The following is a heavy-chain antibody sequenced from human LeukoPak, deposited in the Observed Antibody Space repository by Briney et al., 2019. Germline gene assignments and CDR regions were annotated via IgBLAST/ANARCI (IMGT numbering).Heavy chain of an antibody. CDR3: ANGGPGYNSGSNYYYGMDV. CDR1: GFIFSTYG. V-gene: IGHV3-23*01. J-gene: IGHJ6*02. D-gene: IGHD6-19*01. Sequence: EGSLRLSCAASGFIFSTYGMRWVRQAPGKGLEWVSSISGSGGTTFYADSVKGRFTISRDNSKNTLYLQMNSLRAEDTAAYYCANGGPGYNSGSNYYYGMDVWGQGTTVTVSS. CDR2: ISGSGGTT.